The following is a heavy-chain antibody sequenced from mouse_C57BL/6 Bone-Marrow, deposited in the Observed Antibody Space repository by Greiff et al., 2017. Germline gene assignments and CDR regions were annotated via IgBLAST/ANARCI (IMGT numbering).Heavy chain of an antibody. CDR3: ARCGTVVATGDY. CDR1: GYTFTSYW. Sequence: QVQLKQPGAELVKPGASVKMSCKASGYTFTSYWITWVKQRPGQGLEWIGDIYPGSGSPNYNEKFKSKATLTVDKSSSTAYMQLSSLTSEDSAVYYCARCGTVVATGDYWGQGTTLTVSS. CDR2: IYPGSGSP. D-gene: IGHD1-1*01. J-gene: IGHJ2*01. V-gene: IGHV1-55*01.